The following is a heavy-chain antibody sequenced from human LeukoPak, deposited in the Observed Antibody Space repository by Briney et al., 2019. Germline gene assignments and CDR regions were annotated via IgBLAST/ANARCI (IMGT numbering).Heavy chain of an antibody. J-gene: IGHJ4*02. CDR3: AKDPAVTTYLYYFDY. CDR1: GFTFSSYP. CDR2: ISYDGGNK. V-gene: IGHV3-30*01. D-gene: IGHD4-17*01. Sequence: PGGSLRLSCAASGFTFSSYPMHWVRQAPGKGLEWVAVISYDGGNKYYADSVRGRFTISRDKSKNTLYLQMNSLRAEDTAVYYCAKDPAVTTYLYYFDYWGQGTLVTVSS.